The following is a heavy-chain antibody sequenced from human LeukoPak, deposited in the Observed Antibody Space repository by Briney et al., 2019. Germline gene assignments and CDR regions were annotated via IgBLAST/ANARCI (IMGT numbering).Heavy chain of an antibody. J-gene: IGHJ4*02. V-gene: IGHV4-34*01. CDR3: ARAMNKLGATTRALDY. D-gene: IGHD1-26*01. CDR1: GGSFSGYY. CDR2: INHSRST. Sequence: SETLSLTCAVYGGSFSGYYWSWIRQPPGKGLEWIGEINHSRSTNYNPSLKSRVTISVDTSKNQFSLKLSSVTAADTAVYYCARAMNKLGATTRALDYWGQGTLVTVSS.